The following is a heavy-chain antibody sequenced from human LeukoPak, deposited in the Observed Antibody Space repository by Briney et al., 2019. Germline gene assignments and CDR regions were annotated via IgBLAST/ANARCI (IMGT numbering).Heavy chain of an antibody. Sequence: SETLSLTCTVSGGSINSYWSWIRRPAGKGLEWIGRISGSGTITYNPALQSRLSISIDTSKNQFSLKLMSVTAADTAVYYCARGVIAAGGNDFDYWGQGTLVTVSS. D-gene: IGHD6-13*01. V-gene: IGHV4-4*07. CDR2: ISGSGTI. CDR1: GGSINSY. CDR3: ARGVIAAGGNDFDY. J-gene: IGHJ4*02.